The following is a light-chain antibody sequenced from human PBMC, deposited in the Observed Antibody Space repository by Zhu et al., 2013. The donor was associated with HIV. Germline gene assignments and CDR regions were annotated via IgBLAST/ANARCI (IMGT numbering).Light chain of an antibody. CDR1: QSVTSSY. CDR3: QQYYTTPLT. CDR2: GTS. Sequence: EIVLTQSPGTLSLSPGERATLSCRASQSVTSSYLAWYQQKPGQAPRLLIYGTSTRATGIPDRFSGSGSGTDFTLTVTRLEPEDFAVYYCQQYYTTPLTFGGGTESGDQ. J-gene: IGKJ4*01. V-gene: IGKV3-20*01.